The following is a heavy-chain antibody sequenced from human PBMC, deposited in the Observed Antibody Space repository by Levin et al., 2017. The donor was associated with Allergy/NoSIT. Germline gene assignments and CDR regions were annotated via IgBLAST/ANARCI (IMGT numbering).Heavy chain of an antibody. CDR3: ARWKLLSYNWNYEFLGDY. V-gene: IGHV1-18*01. J-gene: IGHJ4*02. D-gene: IGHD1-7*01. Sequence: ASVKVSCKASGYTFTSYGISWVRQAPGQGLEWMGWISAYNGNTNYAQKLQGRVTMTTDTSTSTAYMELRSLRSDDTAVYYCARWKLLSYNWNYEFLGDYWGQGTLVTVSS. CDR2: ISAYNGNT. CDR1: GYTFTSYG.